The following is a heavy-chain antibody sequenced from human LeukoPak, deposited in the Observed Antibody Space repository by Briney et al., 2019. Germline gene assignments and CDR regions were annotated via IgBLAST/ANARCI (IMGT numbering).Heavy chain of an antibody. J-gene: IGHJ4*02. CDR2: INADGRTT. V-gene: IGHV3-74*01. Sequence: PGGSLRLSCTASGVTFSTDWKHWGCIPQPQGQVWDSRINADGRTTTYENPAKGRFPISRENAKKTLHPQKNSLKVAAEAAYYCSSALYSGGYCYYFDYLGQGTLVIVSS. CDR1: GVTFSTDW. D-gene: IGHD3-22*01. CDR3: SSALYSGGYCYYFDY.